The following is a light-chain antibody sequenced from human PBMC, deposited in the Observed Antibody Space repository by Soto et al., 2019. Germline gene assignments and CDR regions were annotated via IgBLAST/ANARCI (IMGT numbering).Light chain of an antibody. CDR3: SSYTSGSTYV. Sequence: QSALTQPASVSGSPGQSITISCTGTSSDVGGYGYVSWYQQHPGKAPKLMIYEVSNRPSGVSNRFSGSKSGNTASLTVSGRQAEDEADYYCSSYTSGSTYVFGTGTKLTVL. CDR2: EVS. CDR1: SSDVGGYGY. J-gene: IGLJ1*01. V-gene: IGLV2-14*01.